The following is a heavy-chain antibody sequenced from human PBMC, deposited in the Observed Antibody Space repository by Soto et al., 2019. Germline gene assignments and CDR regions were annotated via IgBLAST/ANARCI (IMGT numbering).Heavy chain of an antibody. J-gene: IGHJ5*02. CDR2: IYHSGST. CDR1: GGSISSSNW. Sequence: QVQLQESGPGLVKPSGTLSLTCAVSGGSISSSNWWSWVRQPPGKGLEWIGEIYHSGSTNYNPSLKSLVTISVDKSKNQFSLKLSSVTAADTAVYYCARGYSSGWYVDWFDPWGQGTLVTVSS. D-gene: IGHD6-19*01. CDR3: ARGYSSGWYVDWFDP. V-gene: IGHV4-4*02.